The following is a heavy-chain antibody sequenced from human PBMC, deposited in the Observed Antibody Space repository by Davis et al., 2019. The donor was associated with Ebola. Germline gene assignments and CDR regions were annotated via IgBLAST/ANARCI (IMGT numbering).Heavy chain of an antibody. CDR3: ARGGAVAPD. CDR1: GFTFDDHA. Sequence: SLKISCAASGFTFDDHAMHWVRQAPGKGLEWVAGISWNSNTINYGDSVKGRFTISRDNSKNTLYLQMNSLRVEDTAVYFCARGGAVAPDWGPGTLVTVSS. CDR2: ISWNSNTI. D-gene: IGHD4-23*01. J-gene: IGHJ4*02. V-gene: IGHV3-9*01.